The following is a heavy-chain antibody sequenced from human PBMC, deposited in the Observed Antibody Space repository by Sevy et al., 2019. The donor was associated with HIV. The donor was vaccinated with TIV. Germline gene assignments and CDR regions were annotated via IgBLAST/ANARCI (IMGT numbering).Heavy chain of an antibody. V-gene: IGHV1-8*01. CDR1: GYTFTTYD. J-gene: IGHJ4*01. D-gene: IGHD3-10*01. CDR3: ARRRGFGELLGLGY. CDR2: MNPSRGNT. Sequence: ASVKVSCRTSGYTFTTYDINWVRQATGQGLEWMGWMNPSRGNTGSAQKFQGRLTMTRDTSTSTAYMELSSLESKDTAVYYGARRRGFGELLGLGYWGQGTLVTVSS.